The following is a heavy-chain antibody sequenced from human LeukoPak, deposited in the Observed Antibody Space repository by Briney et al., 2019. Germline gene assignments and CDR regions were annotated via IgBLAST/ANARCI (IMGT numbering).Heavy chain of an antibody. CDR2: ISSSSSYI. CDR3: ARGGSGGGSSWYVLGNSPGYYYYMDV. J-gene: IGHJ6*03. Sequence: PGGSLRLSCAASGFTFSSYSMNWVRQAPGKGLEWVSSISSSSSYIYYADSVKGRFTISRDNAKNSLYLQMNSLRAEDTAVYYCARGGSGGGSSWYVLGNSPGYYYYMDVWGKGTTVTVSS. CDR1: GFTFSSYS. D-gene: IGHD6-13*01. V-gene: IGHV3-21*01.